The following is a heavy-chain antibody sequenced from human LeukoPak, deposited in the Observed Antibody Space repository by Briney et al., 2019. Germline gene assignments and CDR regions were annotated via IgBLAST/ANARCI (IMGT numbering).Heavy chain of an antibody. CDR3: ARGHYKEYFDY. J-gene: IGHJ4*02. CDR1: GGSFSGYY. D-gene: IGHD4-11*01. V-gene: IGHV4-34*01. Sequence: KASETLSLTCAVYGGSFSGYYWSWIRQPPGKGLEWIGEINHSGSTNYNPSLKSRVTMSVDTSKNQFSLKLSSVTAADRAVYYCARGHYKEYFDYWGQGTLVTVSS. CDR2: INHSGST.